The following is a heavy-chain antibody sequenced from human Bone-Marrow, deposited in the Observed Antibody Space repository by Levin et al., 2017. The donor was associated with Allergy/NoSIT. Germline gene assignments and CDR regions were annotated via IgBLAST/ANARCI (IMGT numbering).Heavy chain of an antibody. CDR2: ISYDGSIK. D-gene: IGHD3-10*01. J-gene: IGHJ4*02. CDR3: ASFWFGDDFDY. V-gene: IGHV3-30*01. Sequence: GGSLRLSCAASGFTLSSFAMHWVRQTPGKGLEWVASISYDGSIKNYADSVKGRFTISRDNSKNMLFLHMNNLRTDDTALYYCASFWFGDDFDYWGQGTLVIVSS. CDR1: GFTLSSFA.